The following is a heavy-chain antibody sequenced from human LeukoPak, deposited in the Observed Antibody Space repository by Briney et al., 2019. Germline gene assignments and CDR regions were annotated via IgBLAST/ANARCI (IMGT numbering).Heavy chain of an antibody. Sequence: GGSLRLSCVASGFTFSRHGMNWVRQAPGKGLEWVSGISPSGDIKYYVDSVKGRFTVSRDNSKNTLYVQMKSLRAEDTAVYYCAKDFVVVPGNVNYFDYWGQGTLVTVSS. CDR1: GFTFSRHG. CDR3: AKDFVVVPGNVNYFDY. CDR2: ISPSGDIK. J-gene: IGHJ4*02. D-gene: IGHD2-21*02. V-gene: IGHV3-23*01.